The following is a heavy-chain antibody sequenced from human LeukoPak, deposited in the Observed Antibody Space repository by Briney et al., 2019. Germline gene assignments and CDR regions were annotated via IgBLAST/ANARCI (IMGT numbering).Heavy chain of an antibody. CDR2: TYYRSKWYN. CDR3: ARGGGYSFDF. V-gene: IGHV6-1*01. CDR1: GDSVSSKSAA. Sequence: SQTLSLTCAISGDSVSSKSAAWNWIRQSPSRGLEWLGRTYYRSKWYNDYAVSVKSRITINPDTSRNQFSLQLTSVTPEDTAVYFCARGGGYSFDFWGQGTLVTVSS. J-gene: IGHJ4*02. D-gene: IGHD1-26*01.